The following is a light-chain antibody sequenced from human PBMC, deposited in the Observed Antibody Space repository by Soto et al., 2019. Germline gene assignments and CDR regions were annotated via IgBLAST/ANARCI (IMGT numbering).Light chain of an antibody. J-gene: IGLJ1*01. Sequence: QSVLTQPASVSGSPGQSITISCTGTSSDVGGYNYVSWYQQHPGKAPKLMIYEVSNRPSGVSNRFSGSKSGHTASLTISGLQAEDEADYYCSSYTSSSTYVFGTGTKATVL. V-gene: IGLV2-14*01. CDR1: SSDVGGYNY. CDR2: EVS. CDR3: SSYTSSSTYV.